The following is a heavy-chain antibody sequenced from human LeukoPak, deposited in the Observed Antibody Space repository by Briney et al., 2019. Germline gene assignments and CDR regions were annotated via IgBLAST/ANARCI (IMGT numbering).Heavy chain of an antibody. CDR1: GFTFSSYA. J-gene: IGHJ6*03. CDR2: ISGSGGST. V-gene: IGHV3-23*01. Sequence: GGSLRLSCAASGFTFSSYAMSWVRQAPGKGLEWVSAISGSGGSTYYADSVKGRFTISRDNSKNTLYLQMNSLRAEDTAVYYCAKSPRGGSSLKSYYYYYMDVWGKGTTVTVSS. D-gene: IGHD6-6*01. CDR3: AKSPRGGSSLKSYYYYYMDV.